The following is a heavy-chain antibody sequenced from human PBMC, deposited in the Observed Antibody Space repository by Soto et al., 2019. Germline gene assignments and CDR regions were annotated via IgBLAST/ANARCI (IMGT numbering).Heavy chain of an antibody. Sequence: QVQLVQSGAEVRKPGASVKVTCKASGYTFSTSGTSWLRQAPGQGLEWMGWFSTYNGDTNDAPKFQDRVTMTSDTATRTVYMERRTLRSDDTAVYYCPRVEAATYDYYGMDVWGQGTRVTVSS. V-gene: IGHV1-18*01. CDR1: GYTFSTSG. CDR3: PRVEAATYDYYGMDV. D-gene: IGHD2-15*01. J-gene: IGHJ6*02. CDR2: FSTYNGDT.